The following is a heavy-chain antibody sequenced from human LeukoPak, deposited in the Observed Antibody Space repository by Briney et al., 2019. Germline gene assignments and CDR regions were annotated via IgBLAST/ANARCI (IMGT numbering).Heavy chain of an antibody. D-gene: IGHD6-13*01. J-gene: IGHJ4*02. CDR3: ARGDDSNSWYLFDH. Sequence: TGGSLRLSCAASGFTFSTYSMNWVRQAPGKGLEWVSYISSSSSVIWYADYVKGRFTISRDNAKNSLFLQMNTLRDEDTAAYYCARGDDSNSWYLFDHWGQGILVTVSS. CDR2: ISSSSSVI. CDR1: GFTFSTYS. V-gene: IGHV3-48*02.